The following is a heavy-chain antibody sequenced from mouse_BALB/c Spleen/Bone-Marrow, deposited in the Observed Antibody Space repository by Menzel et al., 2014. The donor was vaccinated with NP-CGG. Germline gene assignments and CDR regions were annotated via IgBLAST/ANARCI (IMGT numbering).Heavy chain of an antibody. V-gene: IGHV3-1*02. CDR3: ARSLDEGYAMDY. CDR2: IHYSGTT. D-gene: IGHD2-10*02. Sequence: EVKLQESGPDLVKPSQSLSLTCTVTGYSITSGYSWHWIRQFPGDELEWMGYIHYSGTTNYNPSLKSRVSITRDTSKNQFFLQSNSVTTEDTATYYCARSLDEGYAMDYWGQGTSVTVSS. CDR1: GYSITSGYS. J-gene: IGHJ4*01.